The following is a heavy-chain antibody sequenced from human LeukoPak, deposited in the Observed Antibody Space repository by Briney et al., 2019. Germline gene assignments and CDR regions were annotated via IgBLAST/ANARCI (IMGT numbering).Heavy chain of an antibody. D-gene: IGHD3-22*01. J-gene: IGHJ5*02. CDR3: ARDSEMGGYYYDGSGHGWFDP. Sequence: GGSLRLSCAASGFTFSSYSMNWVRQAPGKGLEWVSYISGSSSTIYYADSVKGRFTISRDNAENSLYLQMNSLRAEDTAVYYCARDSEMGGYYYDGSGHGWFDPWGQGTLVTVSS. CDR2: ISGSSSTI. CDR1: GFTFSSYS. V-gene: IGHV3-48*04.